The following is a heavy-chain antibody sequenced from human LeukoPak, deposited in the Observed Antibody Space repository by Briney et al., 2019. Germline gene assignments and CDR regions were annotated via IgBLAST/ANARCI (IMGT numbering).Heavy chain of an antibody. CDR1: EFTFSSYN. Sequence: GGSLRLSCAASEFTFSSYNMNWVRQAPGKGLEWVSSISSSSKYIYYADSVKGRFTISRDNAKNSLYLQMNSLRAEDTAVYYCAREPFWSGYFSNLHFDYWGRGTLVAVSS. CDR3: AREPFWSGYFSNLHFDY. V-gene: IGHV3-21*01. D-gene: IGHD3-3*01. J-gene: IGHJ4*02. CDR2: ISSSSKYI.